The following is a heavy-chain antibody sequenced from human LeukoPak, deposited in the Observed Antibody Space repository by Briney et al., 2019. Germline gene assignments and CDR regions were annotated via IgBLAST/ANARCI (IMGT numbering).Heavy chain of an antibody. V-gene: IGHV3-33*01. D-gene: IGHD3-22*01. J-gene: IGHJ4*02. Sequence: HSGGSLRLSCAASGFTFSNYAMHWVRQAPGKGLEWVTVMWSDGSNKYYADSVKGRFTISRDNSKNTLYLQMNSLRAEDTAVYYCARDGYYYDSSGSHFDYWGQGTLVTASS. CDR2: MWSDGSNK. CDR3: ARDGYYYDSSGSHFDY. CDR1: GFTFSNYA.